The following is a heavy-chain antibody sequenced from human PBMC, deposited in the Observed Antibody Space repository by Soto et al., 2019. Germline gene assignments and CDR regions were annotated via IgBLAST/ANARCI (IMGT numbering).Heavy chain of an antibody. D-gene: IGHD5-12*01. V-gene: IGHV4-30-2*01. J-gene: IGHJ5*02. Sequence: QLQLQESGSGLVKPSQTLSLTCVVSGGSISSGGYSWTWIRQPPGKGLEWIGYIYHSGNTYYNPSLKSRVSISVDRSKKQISLKLSSVTAADTAVYYCARVSTEWLQFDDWGQGTLVTVSS. CDR2: IYHSGNT. CDR1: GGSISSGGYS. CDR3: ARVSTEWLQFDD.